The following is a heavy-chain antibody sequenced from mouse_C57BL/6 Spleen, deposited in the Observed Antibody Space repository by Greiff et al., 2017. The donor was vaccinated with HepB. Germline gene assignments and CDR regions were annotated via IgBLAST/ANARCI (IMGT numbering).Heavy chain of an antibody. D-gene: IGHD2-1*01. Sequence: QVQLQQSGAELARPGASVKLSCKASGYTFTSYGISWVKQRTGQGLEWIGEIYPRSGNTYYNEKFKGKATLTADKSSSTAYMELRSLTSEDSAVYFCARSGGNYLHFDYWGQGTTLTVSS. V-gene: IGHV1-81*01. CDR2: IYPRSGNT. CDR1: GYTFTSYG. J-gene: IGHJ2*01. CDR3: ARSGGNYLHFDY.